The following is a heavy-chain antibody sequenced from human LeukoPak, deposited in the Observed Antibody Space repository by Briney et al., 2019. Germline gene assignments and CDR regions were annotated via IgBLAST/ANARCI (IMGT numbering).Heavy chain of an antibody. V-gene: IGHV4-39*01. D-gene: IGHD3-22*01. CDR1: GGSISSSSYY. Sequence: SETLSLTCTVSGGSISSSSYYWGWIRQPPGKGLEWIGSIYYSGSTYYNPSLKSRVTISVDTSKNQFSLKLSSVTAADTAVYYCARHEASSGYYYAPSLTSVDYGMDVWGQGTTVTVSS. J-gene: IGHJ6*02. CDR3: ARHEASSGYYYAPSLTSVDYGMDV. CDR2: IYYSGST.